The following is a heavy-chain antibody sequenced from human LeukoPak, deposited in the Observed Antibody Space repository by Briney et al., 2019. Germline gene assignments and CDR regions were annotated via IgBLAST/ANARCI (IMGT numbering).Heavy chain of an antibody. J-gene: IGHJ6*03. CDR1: GFTFSSYS. Sequence: GGSLRPSCAPSGFTFSSYSMNWVRQAPGKGLEWVSSISSSRYIYYAHSVKGRFTIPRDNAKHSLVLQMNRLRAEDRAVYYCARVIAEDTAMVLLYYYYYMDVWGKGTTVTVSS. D-gene: IGHD5-18*01. CDR3: ARVIAEDTAMVLLYYYYYMDV. CDR2: ISSSRYI. V-gene: IGHV3-21*01.